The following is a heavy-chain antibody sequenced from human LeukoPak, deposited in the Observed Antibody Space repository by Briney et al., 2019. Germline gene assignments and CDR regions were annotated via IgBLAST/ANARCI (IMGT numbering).Heavy chain of an antibody. J-gene: IGHJ4*02. Sequence: ASVKVSCKAPGYTFTSYGISWVRQAPGQGLEWMGWISGYNGNTHSAQKLQGRVTMTTDTSTSTAYMELRSLRSDDTAVYYCARGPYCSGGTCYSQYFDYWGQGTLVTVSS. V-gene: IGHV1-18*01. CDR2: ISGYNGNT. CDR3: ARGPYCSGGTCYSQYFDY. CDR1: GYTFTSYG. D-gene: IGHD2-15*01.